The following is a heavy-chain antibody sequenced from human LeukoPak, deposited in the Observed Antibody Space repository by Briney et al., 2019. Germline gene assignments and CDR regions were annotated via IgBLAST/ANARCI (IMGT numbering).Heavy chain of an antibody. J-gene: IGHJ4*02. CDR2: ISGSGGST. D-gene: IGHD3-22*01. CDR1: GFTFSSYA. Sequence: GGSLRLSCAASGFTFSSYAMSWVRQAPGKGLEWVSAISGSGGSTYYADSVKGRFTISRDNSKNTLYLQMNSLRAEDTAVYYCTTGSGYDYAFPYWGQGTLVTVSS. CDR3: TTGSGYDYAFPY. V-gene: IGHV3-23*01.